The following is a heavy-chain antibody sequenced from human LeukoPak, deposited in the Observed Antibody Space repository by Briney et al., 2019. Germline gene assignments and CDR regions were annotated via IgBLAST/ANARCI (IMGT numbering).Heavy chain of an antibody. Sequence: GGSLRLSCATSEFTFSSYWMSWLRQAPGKGLEWVAIIWYDGSNKYYGNSVRGRFTISRDNSKNTVYLQMNSLRDDDTAVYYCARAGLHLWPTNWGQGTLVTVSS. CDR2: IWYDGSNK. D-gene: IGHD5-18*01. V-gene: IGHV3-33*08. CDR1: EFTFSSYW. J-gene: IGHJ1*01. CDR3: ARAGLHLWPTN.